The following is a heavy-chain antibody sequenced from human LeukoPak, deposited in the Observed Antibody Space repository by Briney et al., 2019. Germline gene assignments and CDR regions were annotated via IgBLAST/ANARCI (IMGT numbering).Heavy chain of an antibody. Sequence: SETLSLTCTVSGGSLSSSSYYWGWIRQPPGKGLEWIGSIYYTGSTYYNPSLKSRVTISVDTSKNQFSLNLSSVTAADTAVFHCARRPGSSWYVHWYFDLWGRGTLVTVSS. CDR1: GGSLSSSSYY. CDR3: ARRPGSSWYVHWYFDL. D-gene: IGHD6-13*01. V-gene: IGHV4-39*01. J-gene: IGHJ2*01. CDR2: IYYTGST.